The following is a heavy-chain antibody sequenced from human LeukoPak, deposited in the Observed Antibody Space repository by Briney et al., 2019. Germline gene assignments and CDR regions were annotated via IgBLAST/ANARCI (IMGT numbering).Heavy chain of an antibody. CDR2: INAGNGNT. CDR3: ARDQGGSYRYYYYGMDV. Sequence: GASVKLSCKASGYTFTSYAMHWVRQAPGQRLEWMGWINAGNGNTKYSQTVQGRVTITRDTSASTAYMELSSLRSEDTAVYYCARDQGGSYRYYYYGMDVWGQGTTVTVSS. V-gene: IGHV1-3*01. J-gene: IGHJ6*02. D-gene: IGHD1-26*01. CDR1: GYTFTSYA.